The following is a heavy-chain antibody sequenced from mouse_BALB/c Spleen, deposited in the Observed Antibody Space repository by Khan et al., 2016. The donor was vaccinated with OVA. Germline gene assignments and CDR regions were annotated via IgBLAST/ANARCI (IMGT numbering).Heavy chain of an antibody. CDR3: VREGAYHRSDGWFAY. Sequence: QVQLKESGAELARPGASMKMSCKASGYTFTSYTMHWVRQRPGQAPEWIGHINPSNDYTNYNKNFKDKDTLIVDKSSSTAYMQLSSLTSDDSAVDYCVREGAYHRSDGWFAYWGQGTLVTVSA. V-gene: IGHV1-4*01. CDR2: INPSNDYT. J-gene: IGHJ3*01. CDR1: GYTFTSYT. D-gene: IGHD2-14*01.